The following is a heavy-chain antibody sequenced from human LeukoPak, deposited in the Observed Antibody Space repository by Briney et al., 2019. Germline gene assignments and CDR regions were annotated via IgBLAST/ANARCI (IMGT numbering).Heavy chain of an antibody. D-gene: IGHD4/OR15-4a*01. CDR2: IYYSGST. CDR1: GGSISSYY. Sequence: TSETLSLTCTVSGGSISSYYWSWIREPPGKGLEGIGYIYYSGSTNYNPSLKSRVTISVDTSKNQFSLKLSSVTAADTAVYYCARDGNYGGTFDYWGQGTLVTVSS. V-gene: IGHV4-59*01. CDR3: ARDGNYGGTFDY. J-gene: IGHJ4*02.